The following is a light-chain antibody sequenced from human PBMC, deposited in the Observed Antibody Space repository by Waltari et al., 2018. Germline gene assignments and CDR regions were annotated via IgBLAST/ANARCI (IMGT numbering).Light chain of an antibody. CDR2: AVS. CDR1: QAIITY. V-gene: IGKV1-9*01. J-gene: IGKJ3*01. Sequence: DIQLTQSPSFLSASVGDSVTITCRASQAIITYLAWYQQKPGKAPKLLIHAVSTLQAGVPSRFSGGGSGTEFTLTISSLQPEDFATYYCQQLSGYPFTFGPGTKVDIK. CDR3: QQLSGYPFT.